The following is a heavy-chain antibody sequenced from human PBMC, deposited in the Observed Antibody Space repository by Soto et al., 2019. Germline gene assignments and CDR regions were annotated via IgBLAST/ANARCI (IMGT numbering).Heavy chain of an antibody. D-gene: IGHD3-3*01. CDR3: VREFRSDFWSGYRNYYFDY. CDR2: VWYDGSNK. CDR1: GFTFSSHA. V-gene: IGHV3-33*01. Sequence: QEQLVESGGGVVQPGESLRLSCAASGFTFSSHAMHWVRQAPGKGLEWVAVVWYDGSNKYYAESVKGRFTISRDNSKNTLYLQMNNLRVEDMAVYYCVREFRSDFWSGYRNYYFDYWGQGTLVTVSS. J-gene: IGHJ4*02.